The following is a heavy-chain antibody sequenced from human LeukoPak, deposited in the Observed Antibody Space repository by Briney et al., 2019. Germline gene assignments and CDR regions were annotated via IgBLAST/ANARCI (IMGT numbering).Heavy chain of an antibody. D-gene: IGHD3-10*01. Sequence: GASVKVSCKASGGTFSSYAISWVRQAPGQGLEWMGGIIPIFGTANYAQKFQGRVTITADESTSTAYMELSSLRSEDTAVYYCARDLVGGSGSYTVDYWGQGTLVTVSS. CDR3: ARDLVGGSGSYTVDY. V-gene: IGHV1-69*01. CDR1: GGTFSSYA. CDR2: IIPIFGTA. J-gene: IGHJ4*02.